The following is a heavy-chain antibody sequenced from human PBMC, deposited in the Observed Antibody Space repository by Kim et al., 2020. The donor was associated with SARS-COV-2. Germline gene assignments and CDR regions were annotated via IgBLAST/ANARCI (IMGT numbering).Heavy chain of an antibody. V-gene: IGHV3-13*04. CDR3: ARGIRLWLGGDV. J-gene: IGHJ6*02. Sequence: GGSLRLSCAASGFIFGGHDMHWVRQGRGKGLEWVSAIGTAGETFYEESVKGRFIISRENGKNSLYHQMDSLRGGDTAVYYCARGIRLWLGGDVWGQGTTDTVSS. CDR1: GFIFGGHD. D-gene: IGHD3-10*01. CDR2: IGTAGET.